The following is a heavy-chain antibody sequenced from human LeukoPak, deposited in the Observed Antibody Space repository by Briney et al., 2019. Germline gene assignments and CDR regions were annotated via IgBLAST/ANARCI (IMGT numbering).Heavy chain of an antibody. D-gene: IGHD2-21*02. CDR3: ARDDPYCGGDCEERAFDI. J-gene: IGHJ3*02. V-gene: IGHV3-21*01. CDR1: GFTFSSYS. CDR2: ISSSSSYI. Sequence: GGSLRLSCAASGFTFSSYSMNWVRQAPGKGLEWVSSISSSSSYIYYADSVKGRFTISRDNAKNSLYLQMNSLRAEDTAVDYCARDDPYCGGDCEERAFDIWGQGTMVTVSS.